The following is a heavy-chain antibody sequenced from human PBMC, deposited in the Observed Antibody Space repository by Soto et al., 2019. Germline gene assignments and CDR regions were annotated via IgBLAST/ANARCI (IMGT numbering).Heavy chain of an antibody. Sequence: PWGSLRLSCAASGFTFTRYSMNWVRQAPGKGLEWVSSISSTTNYIYYGDSMKGRFTISRDNAKNSLYLEMNSLRAEDTPVYYCARESEDLTSNFDYWGQGTLLTVSS. CDR3: ARESEDLTSNFDY. CDR2: ISSTTNYI. V-gene: IGHV3-21*06. J-gene: IGHJ4*02. CDR1: GFTFTRYS.